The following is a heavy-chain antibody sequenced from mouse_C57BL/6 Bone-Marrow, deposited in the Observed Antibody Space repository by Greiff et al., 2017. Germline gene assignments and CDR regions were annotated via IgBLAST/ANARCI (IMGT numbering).Heavy chain of an antibody. CDR2: INPNNGGT. J-gene: IGHJ1*03. Sequence: VQLQQSGPELVKPGASVKISCKASGYTFTDYYMDWVRQSHGKSLEWIGDINPNNGGTSYNQKVKGKATLTVDKSSSTAYMELRSLTSEDSAVYYCAREYYGSSWYFDVWGTGTTVTVSS. D-gene: IGHD1-1*01. CDR3: AREYYGSSWYFDV. V-gene: IGHV1-26*01. CDR1: GYTFTDYY.